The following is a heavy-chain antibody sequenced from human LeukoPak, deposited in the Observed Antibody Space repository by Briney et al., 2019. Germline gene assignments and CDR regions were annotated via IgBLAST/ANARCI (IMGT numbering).Heavy chain of an antibody. D-gene: IGHD2-2*01. J-gene: IGHJ4*02. CDR3: ARDPARWCSSTSCYGGAFDY. Sequence: AGGSLRLSCAASGFTFSSYSKNWVRQAPGKGLEWVSYISSSSSTIYYADSVKGRFTISRDNAKNSLYLQVNSLRAEDTAVYYCARDPARWCSSTSCYGGAFDYWGQGTLVTVSS. V-gene: IGHV3-48*01. CDR1: GFTFSSYS. CDR2: ISSSSSTI.